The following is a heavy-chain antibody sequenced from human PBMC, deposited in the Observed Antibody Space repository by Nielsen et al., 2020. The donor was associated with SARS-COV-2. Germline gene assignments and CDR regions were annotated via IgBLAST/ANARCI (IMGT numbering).Heavy chain of an antibody. D-gene: IGHD5-12*01. V-gene: IGHV4-30-4*01. CDR3: ARVALSGPHPGYYYYYGMDV. J-gene: IGHJ6*02. Sequence: SETLSLTCTVSGGSISSGDYYWSWIRQPPGKGLEWIGYIYYSGSTYYNPSLKSRVTISVDTSKNQFSLKLSSVTAADTAVYYCARVALSGPHPGYYYYYGMDVWGQWTTVTVSS. CDR2: IYYSGST. CDR1: GGSISSGDYY.